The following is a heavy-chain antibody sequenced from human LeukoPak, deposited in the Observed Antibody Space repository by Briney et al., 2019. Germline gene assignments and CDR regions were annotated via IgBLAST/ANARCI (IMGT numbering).Heavy chain of an antibody. CDR1: GGSFSGCY. D-gene: IGHD2-15*01. J-gene: IGHJ5*02. CDR2: INHSGST. CDR3: ARGRKDIRYCSGGSCYGRNNWFDP. V-gene: IGHV4-34*01. Sequence: PSETLSLTCAVYGGSFSGCYWSWIRQPPGKGLEWIGEINHSGSTNYNPSLKSRVTISVDTSKNQFSLKLSSVTAADTAVYYCARGRKDIRYCSGGSCYGRNNWFDPWGQGTLVTVSS.